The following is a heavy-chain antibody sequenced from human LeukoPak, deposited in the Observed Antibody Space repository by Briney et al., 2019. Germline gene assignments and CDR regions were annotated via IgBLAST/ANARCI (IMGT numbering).Heavy chain of an antibody. CDR2: VYAGGGT. CDR3: FLQPAYYFDN. D-gene: IGHD1-14*01. CDR1: GASVNRYSDY. Sequence: PSETLPLTCSVSGASVNRYSDYWAWIRQTPGRGLEWIGSVYAGGGTYFNPSLETRVSISLDTSKNDFSLRLSSVTAADTAVYYCFLQPAYYFDNWGQGMLVTVSS. V-gene: IGHV4-39*02. J-gene: IGHJ4*02.